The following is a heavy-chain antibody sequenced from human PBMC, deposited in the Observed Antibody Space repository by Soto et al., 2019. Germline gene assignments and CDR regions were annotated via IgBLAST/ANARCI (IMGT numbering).Heavy chain of an antibody. CDR1: GGSISSGNYY. J-gene: IGHJ4*02. V-gene: IGHV4-30-4*02. CDR3: ARAPRGNYGYPSYFDY. CDR2: ISYSGST. D-gene: IGHD3-10*01. Sequence: PSETLSLTCTVSGGSISSGNYYWSWIRQPPGKGLEWIGFISYSGSTYYNASLKSRVTISVDTSKNQFSLKLSSVTAADTAVYYCARAPRGNYGYPSYFDYWGQGTLVTVSS.